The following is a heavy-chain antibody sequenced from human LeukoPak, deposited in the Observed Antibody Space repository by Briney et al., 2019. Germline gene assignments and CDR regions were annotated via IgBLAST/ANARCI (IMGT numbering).Heavy chain of an antibody. V-gene: IGHV3-11*06. CDR1: GFTFSDYY. D-gene: IGHD3-22*01. Sequence: GGSLRLSCAASGFTFSDYYMSWIRQAPGKGLEWVSYISSSSSYTNYADSVKGRFTISRDNAKNSLYLQMNSLRAEDTAVYYCAKELDPYYYDSSGPYFDYWGQGTLVTVSS. CDR2: ISSSSSYT. CDR3: AKELDPYYYDSSGPYFDY. J-gene: IGHJ4*02.